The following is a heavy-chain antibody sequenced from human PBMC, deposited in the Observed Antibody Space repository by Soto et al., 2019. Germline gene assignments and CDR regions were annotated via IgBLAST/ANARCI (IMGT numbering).Heavy chain of an antibody. V-gene: IGHV3-73*01. CDR3: TRDYSNPRGYYYYMDV. Sequence: GGSLRLSCAASGFTFSGSAMHWVRQASGKGLEWVGRIRSKANSYATAYAASVKGRFTISRDDSKNTAYLQMNSLKTEDTAVYYCTRDYSNPRGYYYYMDVWGKGTTVTVSS. J-gene: IGHJ6*03. CDR2: IRSKANSYAT. D-gene: IGHD4-4*01. CDR1: GFTFSGSA.